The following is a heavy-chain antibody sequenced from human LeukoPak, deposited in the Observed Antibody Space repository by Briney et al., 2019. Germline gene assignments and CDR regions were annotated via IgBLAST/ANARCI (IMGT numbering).Heavy chain of an antibody. Sequence: PSETLSLTCTVSGAPISSYYWSWIRQPAGKGLEWIGRIYTSGSTNYNPSLKSRVPMSLDTPKNQYSLKLSSVTAADSAVYYCARLKGSFYDYWGQGTLVTVSS. CDR3: ARLKGSFYDY. D-gene: IGHD1-26*01. J-gene: IGHJ4*02. V-gene: IGHV4-4*07. CDR1: GAPISSYY. CDR2: IYTSGST.